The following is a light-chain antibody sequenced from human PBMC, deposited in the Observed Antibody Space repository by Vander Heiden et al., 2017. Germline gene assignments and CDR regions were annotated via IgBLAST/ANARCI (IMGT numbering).Light chain of an antibody. V-gene: IGKV2-28*01. CDR2: LGS. CDR1: QSLLYRDGNNY. Sequence: VLTQSPLFLPVTPGASASISCRSSQSLLYRDGNNYLDWYLQKPGQSPQLLIYLGSTRASGVPERFNGSGSGTDFALKITRVEAEDVGIYYCMQPLQTPRTFGQGTKVEI. CDR3: MQPLQTPRT. J-gene: IGKJ1*01.